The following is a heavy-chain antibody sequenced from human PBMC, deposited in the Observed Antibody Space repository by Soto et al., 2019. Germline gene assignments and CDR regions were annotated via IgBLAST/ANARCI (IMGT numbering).Heavy chain of an antibody. J-gene: IGHJ4*02. CDR2: INPDTGGT. CDR3: ARAVGGDGSSWYRGGYES. CDR1: GYTFTAYY. Sequence: QVRLLQSGAEVQKSGASVRVSCKASGYTFTAYYIHWVRQAPGQGLEWMGWINPDTGGTDYAQKFQDCITMTRDTSTTTAYLERTSMKRNETAMYYGARAVGGDGSSWYRGGYESWGQGPLVTVSS. D-gene: IGHD6-13*01. V-gene: IGHV1-2*04.